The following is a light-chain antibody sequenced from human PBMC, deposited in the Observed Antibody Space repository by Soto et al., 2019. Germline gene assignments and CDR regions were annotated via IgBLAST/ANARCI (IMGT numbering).Light chain of an antibody. CDR1: QSISNY. J-gene: IGKJ4*01. Sequence: DIQMTQSPSSLSASVGDRVTITCRASQSISNYLNWYQQKPGKAPKLLIYAASSLQSGVPSRFSGSGSGTDFTLTISILQPGNFASCYCQQSYKTPLTFGGGTKVEI. CDR3: QQSYKTPLT. CDR2: AAS. V-gene: IGKV1-39*01.